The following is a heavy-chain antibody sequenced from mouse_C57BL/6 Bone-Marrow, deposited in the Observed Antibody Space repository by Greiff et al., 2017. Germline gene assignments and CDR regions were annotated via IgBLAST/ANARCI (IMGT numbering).Heavy chain of an antibody. CDR2: IWSGGST. CDR1: GFSLTSYG. V-gene: IGHV2-2*01. D-gene: IGHD1-1*01. Sequence: QVQLKQSGPGLVQPSQSLSITCTVSGFSLTSYGVHWVRQSPGKGLEWLGVIWSGGSTDYNAAFISRLSISKDNSKSQVFFKMKRLQADDTAIYYCARNGAYYYGSSYDYAMDYWGQGTSVTVSS. CDR3: ARNGAYYYGSSYDYAMDY. J-gene: IGHJ4*01.